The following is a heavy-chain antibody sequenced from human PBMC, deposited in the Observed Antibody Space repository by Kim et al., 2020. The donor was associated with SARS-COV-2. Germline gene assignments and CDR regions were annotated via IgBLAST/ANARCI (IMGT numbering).Heavy chain of an antibody. D-gene: IGHD3-9*01. CDR1: GGSISSGGYS. CDR3: ASSRTDDILTGTEY. V-gene: IGHV4-30-2*01. J-gene: IGHJ4*02. CDR2: IHHSGST. Sequence: SETLSLTCAVSGGSISSGGYSWSWVRQPPGKGLEWIVYIHHSGSTYYTPSLKSRVTISVDRSKNQFSLKLSSVTAADTAVYYCASSRTDDILTGTEYWGQGTLVTVSS.